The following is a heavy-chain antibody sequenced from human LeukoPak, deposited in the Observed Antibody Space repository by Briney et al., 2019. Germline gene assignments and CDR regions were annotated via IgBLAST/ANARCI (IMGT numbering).Heavy chain of an antibody. J-gene: IGHJ6*03. V-gene: IGHV4-34*01. CDR2: INHSGST. CDR1: GGSFSGYY. Sequence: SETLSLTCAVYGGSFSGYYWSWIRQPPGKGLEWIGEINHSGSTNYNPSLKSRVTISVDTSKNQFSLKLSSVTAADTAVYYCARGYQQQFVRSYYYYYMDVWGQGTTVTVSS. D-gene: IGHD6-13*01. CDR3: ARGYQQQFVRSYYYYYMDV.